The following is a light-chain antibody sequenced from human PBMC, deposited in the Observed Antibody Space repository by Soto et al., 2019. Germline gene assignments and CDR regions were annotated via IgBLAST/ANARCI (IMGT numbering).Light chain of an antibody. CDR3: LQHNIYPCT. CDR1: QDIRND. J-gene: IGKJ4*01. Sequence: DIQMTQSPSSLSASVGDRVTITCRASQDIRNDLGWYQPKPGKATKRLIYAASSLQSGVPSRFSGSGSGTDITLTFSTLETKDFATDDCLQHNIYPCTVGGGTKVEIK. V-gene: IGKV1-17*01. CDR2: AAS.